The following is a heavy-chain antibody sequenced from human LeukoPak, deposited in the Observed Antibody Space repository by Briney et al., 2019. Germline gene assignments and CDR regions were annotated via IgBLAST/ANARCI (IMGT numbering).Heavy chain of an antibody. D-gene: IGHD2-2*01. V-gene: IGHV3-23*01. CDR2: VSGSGSSA. Sequence: SGGSLRLSCAASGFTFSTYAMSWVRRAPGKGLEWVSTVSGSGSSAYYADSVKGRFTISRDNAKNSLYLQMNSLRAEDTAVYYCARAWSRYCSSTSCYAGDYWGQGTLVIVSS. J-gene: IGHJ4*02. CDR3: ARAWSRYCSSTSCYAGDY. CDR1: GFTFSTYA.